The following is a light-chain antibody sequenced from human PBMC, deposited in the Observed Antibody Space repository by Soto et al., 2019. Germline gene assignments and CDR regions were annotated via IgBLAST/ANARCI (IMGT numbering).Light chain of an antibody. CDR1: SSDVGTYTY. V-gene: IGLV2-11*01. CDR3: CSYAGSYTHV. CDR2: DVI. J-gene: IGLJ1*01. Sequence: QSALTQPRSVSGSPGQSVTISCTGTSSDVGTYTYVSWYQQHPGKAPKLIIYDVIKRPSRVPDRFSGAKSGNTASLTISGLQAEDEADYYCCSYAGSYTHVFGTGTKVTVL.